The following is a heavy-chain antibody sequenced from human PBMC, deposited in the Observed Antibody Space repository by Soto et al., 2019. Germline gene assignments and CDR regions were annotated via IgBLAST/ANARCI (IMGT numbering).Heavy chain of an antibody. J-gene: IGHJ3*02. CDR2: IQYSGST. Sequence: QVQLQESGPGLVKPSETLSLTCTVSGGSIRSYYWSWIRQPPGKGLEWIGYIQYSGSTNYNPSLKSRVTMSDDTSKNQCSLKLSSVTAADTAVYYCARHKPRDGYDVFHIWGQGTMVTVSS. CDR3: ARHKPRDGYDVFHI. V-gene: IGHV4-59*08. CDR1: GGSIRSYY. D-gene: IGHD5-12*01.